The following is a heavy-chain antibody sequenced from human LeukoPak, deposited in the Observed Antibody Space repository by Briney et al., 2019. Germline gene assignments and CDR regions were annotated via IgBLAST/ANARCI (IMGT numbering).Heavy chain of an antibody. V-gene: IGHV5-51*01. D-gene: IGHD2-21*01. Sequence: GESLKISCKPSGYSFTSHWIAWVRQMPGRGLEWMGIIFPGDFDTRYSPSFQSQVTISADKSISTAYLEWSSPTASDTAIYYCARARHCASSSCIHDFWGPGTQVTVSS. CDR3: ARARHCASSSCIHDF. CDR1: GYSFTSHW. J-gene: IGHJ4*02. CDR2: IFPGDFDT.